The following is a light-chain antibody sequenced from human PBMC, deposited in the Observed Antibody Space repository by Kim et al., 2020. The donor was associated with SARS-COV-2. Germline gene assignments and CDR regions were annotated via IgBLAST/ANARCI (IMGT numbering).Light chain of an antibody. J-gene: IGLJ1*01. Sequence: SSELTQDPTVSVALGQTVRITCQGDSLRSYYASSYQQKPGQAPVLVIYGKNNRPSGIPDRFSGSISGKTASLTITGAQAEDEADYYCNSRDSTGNHYVFGTGTKVTVL. CDR1: SLRSYY. CDR2: GKN. V-gene: IGLV3-19*01. CDR3: NSRDSTGNHYV.